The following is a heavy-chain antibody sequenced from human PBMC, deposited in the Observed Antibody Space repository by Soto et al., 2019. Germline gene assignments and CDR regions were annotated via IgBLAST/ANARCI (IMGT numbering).Heavy chain of an antibody. J-gene: IGHJ6*02. CDR1: GYSFTNYW. CDR2: IDPSDSYI. Sequence: PGESLKISCKGSGYSFTNYWISWVRQMPGKGLEWMGRIDPSDSYIKYSPSFQGHVTISADNSISTAYLQWSSLKASDTAMYYCARHDCSSTRCYNFGMDVWVQGTKFTVSS. CDR3: ARHDCSSTRCYNFGMDV. D-gene: IGHD2-2*02. V-gene: IGHV5-10-1*01.